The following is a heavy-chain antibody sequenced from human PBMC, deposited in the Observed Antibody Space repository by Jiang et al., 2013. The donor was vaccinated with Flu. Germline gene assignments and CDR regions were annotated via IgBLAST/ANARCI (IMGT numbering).Heavy chain of an antibody. Sequence: SGAEVKKPGSSVKVSCKASGGTFSSYAIGWVRQAPGQGLEWMGGIIPIFGTANYAQKFQGRVTITADESTSTAYMELSSLRSEDTAVYYCASAVGGIAERNWFDPWGRGTLVTVSS. V-gene: IGHV1-69*01. J-gene: IGHJ5*02. CDR1: GGTFSSYA. CDR3: ASAVGGIAERNWFDP. CDR2: IIPIFGTA. D-gene: IGHD6-13*01.